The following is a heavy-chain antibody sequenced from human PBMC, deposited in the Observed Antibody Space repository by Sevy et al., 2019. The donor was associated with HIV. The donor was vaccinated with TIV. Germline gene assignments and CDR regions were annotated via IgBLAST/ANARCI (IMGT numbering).Heavy chain of an antibody. Sequence: GGSLRLPCAASEFTFSSYGMHWVRQAPGKGLEWVAVISYDGSNKYYADSVKGRFTISRDDSKNTLFLQMNSLRAEDTAVYYCSKDRGYSSVGVSRGMDFWGQGTTVTVSS. CDR1: EFTFSSYG. D-gene: IGHD6-19*01. CDR3: SKDRGYSSVGVSRGMDF. CDR2: ISYDGSNK. J-gene: IGHJ6*02. V-gene: IGHV3-30*18.